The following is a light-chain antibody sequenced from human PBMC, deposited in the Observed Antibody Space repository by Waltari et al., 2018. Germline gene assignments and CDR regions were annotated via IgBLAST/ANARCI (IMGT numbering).Light chain of an antibody. CDR1: SNNVEHLC. CDR3: SAWDSSLNTWV. J-gene: IGLJ3*02. V-gene: IGLV10-54*01. CDR2: RNN. Sequence: QVELNQPPSASKDLRQTATPTCSGHSNNVEHLCAAWLQQHQGHPPKLLSYRNNNRPSGVSERFSASRSGNTASLTITGLQPEDEADYYCSAWDSSLNTWVFGGGTKLTVL.